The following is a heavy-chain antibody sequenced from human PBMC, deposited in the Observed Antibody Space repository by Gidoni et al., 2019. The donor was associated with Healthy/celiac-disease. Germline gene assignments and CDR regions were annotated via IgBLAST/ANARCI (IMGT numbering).Heavy chain of an antibody. CDR1: GCTFSSYA. CDR3: AKDPEAKQWLVAVGYFDY. Sequence: EVQLLASGGGLVQPGGSLRLSCAASGCTFSSYAMSWVRQAPGKGLEWVSAISGSGGSTYYADSVKGRFTISRDNSKNTLYLQMNSLRAEDTAVYYCAKDPEAKQWLVAVGYFDYWGQGTLVTVSS. J-gene: IGHJ4*02. V-gene: IGHV3-23*01. CDR2: ISGSGGST. D-gene: IGHD6-19*01.